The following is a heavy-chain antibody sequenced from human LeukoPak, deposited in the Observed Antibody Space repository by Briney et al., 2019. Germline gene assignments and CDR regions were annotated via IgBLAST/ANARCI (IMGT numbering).Heavy chain of an antibody. CDR3: AKDADDYVSYFDY. Sequence: PGGSLRLSCAVSGFTLTTYAMTWVRQAPGKGLEWVSGITASGPTTYYADSVKGRFTFSRDNSKNTLYLQMNSLRAEDTAVYYCAKDADDYVSYFDYWGQGTLVTVSS. CDR1: GFTLTTYA. D-gene: IGHD4-17*01. J-gene: IGHJ4*02. CDR2: ITASGPTT. V-gene: IGHV3-23*01.